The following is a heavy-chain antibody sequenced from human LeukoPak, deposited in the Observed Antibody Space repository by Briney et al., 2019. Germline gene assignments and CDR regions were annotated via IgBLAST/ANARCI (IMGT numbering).Heavy chain of an antibody. CDR3: ARSGGCSSTSCYQHNWFDP. CDR1: GGSFSGYY. D-gene: IGHD2-2*01. V-gene: IGHV4-34*01. CDR2: INHSGST. Sequence: PSETLSLTCAVYGGSFSGYYWSWIRQPPGKGLEWIGEINHSGSTNYNPSLKSRVTISVDTSKNQFSLKLSSVTAADTAVYYCARSGGCSSTSCYQHNWFDPWGQGTLVTVSS. J-gene: IGHJ5*02.